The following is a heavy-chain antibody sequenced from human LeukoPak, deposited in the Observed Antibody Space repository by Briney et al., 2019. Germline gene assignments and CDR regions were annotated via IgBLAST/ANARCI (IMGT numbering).Heavy chain of an antibody. V-gene: IGHV3-48*03. Sequence: GGSLRLSCAASGFTFSSYAMSWVRQAPGKGLEWVSYISSSGSTIYYADSVKGRFTISRDNAKNSLYLQMNSLRAEDTGVYYCAELGITMIGGVWGKGTTVTISS. J-gene: IGHJ6*04. D-gene: IGHD3-10*02. CDR3: AELGITMIGGV. CDR1: GFTFSSYA. CDR2: ISSSGSTI.